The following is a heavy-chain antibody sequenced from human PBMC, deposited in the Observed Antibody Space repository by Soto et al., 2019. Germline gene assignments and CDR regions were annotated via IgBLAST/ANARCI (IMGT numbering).Heavy chain of an antibody. J-gene: IGHJ5*02. V-gene: IGHV4-34*01. Sequence: SSETLSLTCAVYGGSFSDYYWSWILQPPGKGLEWIGEVNHGGSTNYNPSLKSRVTISVDASKNQFSLKLISVTAADTAVYYCARGGVGYCCNRFDPCGQGTLVTGSS. D-gene: IGHD2-15*01. CDR1: GGSFSDYY. CDR2: VNHGGST. CDR3: ARGGVGYCCNRFDP.